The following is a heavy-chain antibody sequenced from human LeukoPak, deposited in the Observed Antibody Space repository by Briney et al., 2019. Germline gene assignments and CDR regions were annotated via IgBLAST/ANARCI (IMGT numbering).Heavy chain of an antibody. V-gene: IGHV1-69*02. D-gene: IGHD3-3*01. J-gene: IGHJ5*02. CDR3: ARYDRTASFDP. CDR2: IIPILGIA. CDR1: GGTFSSYT. Sequence: SSVKLSCKASGGTFSSYTISWVRQAPGQGLEWMGRIIPILGIANYAQKFQGRVTITADKSTSTAYMELSSLRSEDTAVYYCARYDRTASFDPWGQGTLVTVSS.